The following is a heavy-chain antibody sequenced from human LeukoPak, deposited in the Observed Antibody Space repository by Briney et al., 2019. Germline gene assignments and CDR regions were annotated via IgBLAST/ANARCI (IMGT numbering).Heavy chain of an antibody. Sequence: ASVKVSCKASVYTFTGYYMHWVRPAPGQGLEWMGWINPNSGGTNYAQKFQGRVTMTRDTSISTAYMELSRLRSDDTGVYYCARGNYGFGTRGHWFDPWGQGTLVTVSS. CDR1: VYTFTGYY. CDR3: ARGNYGFGTRGHWFDP. J-gene: IGHJ5*02. V-gene: IGHV1-2*02. D-gene: IGHD3-10*01. CDR2: INPNSGGT.